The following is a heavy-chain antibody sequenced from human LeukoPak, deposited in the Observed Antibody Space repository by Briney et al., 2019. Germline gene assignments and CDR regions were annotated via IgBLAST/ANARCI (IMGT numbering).Heavy chain of an antibody. CDR3: ATGTGYSYGNFDY. Sequence: SVKVSCKASGGTFSSYAISWVRQAPGQGLEWMGGIIPIFGTANYAQKLQGRVTMTEDTSTDTAYMELSSLRSEDTAVYYCATGTGYSYGNFDYWGQGTLVTVSS. V-gene: IGHV1-69*06. CDR1: GGTFSSYA. CDR2: IIPIFGTA. J-gene: IGHJ4*02. D-gene: IGHD5-18*01.